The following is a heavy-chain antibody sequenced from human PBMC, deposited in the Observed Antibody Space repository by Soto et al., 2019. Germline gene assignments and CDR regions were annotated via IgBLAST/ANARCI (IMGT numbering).Heavy chain of an antibody. CDR1: GYTFTSYD. D-gene: IGHD2-2*02. Sequence: QVQLVQSGAEVKKPGASVKVSCKASGYTFTSYDINWVRQATGQGLEWMGWMNPNSGNTGYAQKFQGRVTMTRNTSKSTAYMGLSSLRSEDTAVYYCARKVCISTSCNIRERSHPWGQGTLVTVSS. CDR2: MNPNSGNT. J-gene: IGHJ5*02. V-gene: IGHV1-8*01. CDR3: ARKVCISTSCNIRERSHP.